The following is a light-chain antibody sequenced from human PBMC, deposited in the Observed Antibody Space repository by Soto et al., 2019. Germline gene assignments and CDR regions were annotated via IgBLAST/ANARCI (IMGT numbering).Light chain of an antibody. CDR3: SSYTSSFYV. CDR2: DVS. Sequence: QSVLTQPASVSGSPGQSITISCTGTSSDVGGYNYVYWYQQHPGKAPKLMIYDVSNRPSGVSNRFSGSKSGNTASLTISGLQAEDEADYYCSSYTSSFYVFGTGTTLTVL. V-gene: IGLV2-14*01. J-gene: IGLJ1*01. CDR1: SSDVGGYNY.